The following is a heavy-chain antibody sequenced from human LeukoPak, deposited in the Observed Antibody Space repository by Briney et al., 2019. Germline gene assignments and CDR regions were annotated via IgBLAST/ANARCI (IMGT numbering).Heavy chain of an antibody. D-gene: IGHD2-2*01. J-gene: IGHJ4*02. Sequence: GSLRLSCAASGFAFSSYAMDWVRQAPGKGLEWVALIAYDGTNKHYADSVKGRFTISRDNSKNTLYLQMNRLRADDTAVYYCAANKDCGSSHCYASFDYWGQGVLVTVSS. CDR1: GFAFSSYA. CDR2: IAYDGTNK. CDR3: AANKDCGSSHCYASFDY. V-gene: IGHV3-30*04.